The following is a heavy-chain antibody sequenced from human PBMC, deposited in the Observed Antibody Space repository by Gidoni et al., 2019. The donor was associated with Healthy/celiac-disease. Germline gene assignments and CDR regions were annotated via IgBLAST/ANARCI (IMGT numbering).Heavy chain of an antibody. CDR1: GYTFTGYY. CDR3: ARVSCSGGSCYSGYYFDY. CDR2: INPNSGGT. V-gene: IGHV1-2*04. Sequence: QVQLVQSGAEVKKPGASVKVSCKASGYTFTGYYMHWVRQAPGQGLEWMGWINPNSGGTNYAQKFQGWVTMTRDTSISTAYMELSRLRSDDTAVYYCARVSCSGGSCYSGYYFDYWGQGTLVTVSS. D-gene: IGHD2-15*01. J-gene: IGHJ4*02.